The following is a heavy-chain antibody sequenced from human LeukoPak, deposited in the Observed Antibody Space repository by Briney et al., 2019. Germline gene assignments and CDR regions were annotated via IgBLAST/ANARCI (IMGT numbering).Heavy chain of an antibody. D-gene: IGHD3-3*01. CDR1: GGSISSYY. CDR2: IYYTGST. V-gene: IGHV4-59*01. CDR3: AIEDWSGTYYYWFDP. J-gene: IGHJ5*02. Sequence: PSETLSLTCTVSGGSISSYYWSWIRQPPGKGLEWIGYIYYTGSTNYNPSLRSRVSISVDMSKNQFSLNLSSVTAADTAVYYCAIEDWSGTYYYWFDPWGQGTLVTVSS.